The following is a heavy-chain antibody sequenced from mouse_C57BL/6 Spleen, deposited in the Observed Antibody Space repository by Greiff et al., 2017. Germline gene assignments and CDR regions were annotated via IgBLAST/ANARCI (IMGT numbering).Heavy chain of an antibody. Sequence: VKLQESGPELVKPGASVKISCKASGYAFSSSWMNWVKQRPGKGLEWIGRIYPGDGDTNYNGKFKGKATLTADKSSSTAYMQLSSLTSEDSAVYFCARGANYYGSSYAMDYWGQGTSVTVSS. J-gene: IGHJ4*01. CDR1: GYAFSSSW. CDR2: IYPGDGDT. V-gene: IGHV1-82*01. CDR3: ARGANYYGSSYAMDY. D-gene: IGHD1-1*01.